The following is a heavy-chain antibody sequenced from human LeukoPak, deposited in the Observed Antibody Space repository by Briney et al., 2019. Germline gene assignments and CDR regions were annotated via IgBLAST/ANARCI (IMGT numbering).Heavy chain of an antibody. V-gene: IGHV1-18*01. CDR1: GYTFTSYG. CDR2: ISAYNGNT. J-gene: IGHJ4*02. D-gene: IGHD6-19*01. CDR3: ARDFPYSSGWYIEGVDY. Sequence: GASVKVSCKTSGYTFTSYGISWVRQAPGQGLEWMGWISAYNGNTNYAQKLQGRVTMTTDTSTSTAYMELRSLRSDDTAVYYCARDFPYSSGWYIEGVDYWGQGTLVTVSS.